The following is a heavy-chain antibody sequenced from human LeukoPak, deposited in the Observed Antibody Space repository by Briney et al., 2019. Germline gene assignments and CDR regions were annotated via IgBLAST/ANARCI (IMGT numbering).Heavy chain of an antibody. CDR1: GYSFTSYW. V-gene: IGHV5-51*01. Sequence: GESLKISCKGSGYSFTSYWIGCVRQLPGKGLEWMGIIYPGDSDTRYSPSFQGQVTISADKSISTAYLQWSSLKASDTAMYYCARLHGSGSYYNFRHFDYWGQGTLVTVSS. D-gene: IGHD3-10*01. CDR3: ARLHGSGSYYNFRHFDY. CDR2: IYPGDSDT. J-gene: IGHJ4*02.